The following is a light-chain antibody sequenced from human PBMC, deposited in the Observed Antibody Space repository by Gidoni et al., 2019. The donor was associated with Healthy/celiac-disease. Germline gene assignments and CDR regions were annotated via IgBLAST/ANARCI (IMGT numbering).Light chain of an antibody. CDR1: QSVLYSSNNKNY. CDR2: WAS. J-gene: IGKJ3*01. Sequence: DIVMTPSPDSLAVSLGERATLHCQSSQSVLYSSNNKNYLTWYQQKPGQPPKLLIDWASTRESGVPDRFSGSGSGTDFTLTISSLQAEDVAVYYCQQYYSTPHTFGPGTKVDIK. V-gene: IGKV4-1*01. CDR3: QQYYSTPHT.